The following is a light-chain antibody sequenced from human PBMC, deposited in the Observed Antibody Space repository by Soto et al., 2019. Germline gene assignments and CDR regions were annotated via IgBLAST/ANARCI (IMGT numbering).Light chain of an antibody. V-gene: IGKV3-11*01. CDR3: QQRHMWPIT. Sequence: EVVLTQSPVTLSLSPGERATLSCRASQSFRGLLAWYQQKPGQAPRLLSYDAYNRATGIPPRFSGSGSGTDFNLTISSLAPEDSAVYYCQQRHMWPITLGQGTRLEIK. CDR1: QSFRGL. CDR2: DAY. J-gene: IGKJ5*01.